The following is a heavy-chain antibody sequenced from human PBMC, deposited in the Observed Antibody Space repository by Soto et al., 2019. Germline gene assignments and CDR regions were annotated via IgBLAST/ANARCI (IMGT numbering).Heavy chain of an antibody. CDR3: ARANWYSEY. CDR1: GGSINNHY. J-gene: IGHJ4*02. V-gene: IGHV4-59*11. CDR2: IYYPGST. Sequence: QVHLQESGPGLVKPSETLSLTCTVSGGSINNHYWSWIRQAPGKGLEWIGYIYYPGSTNYTPSLKRRVTMSVDTSKNQFSLNLTSLTAAGTAIYYCARANWYSEYWGQGTLVTVSS.